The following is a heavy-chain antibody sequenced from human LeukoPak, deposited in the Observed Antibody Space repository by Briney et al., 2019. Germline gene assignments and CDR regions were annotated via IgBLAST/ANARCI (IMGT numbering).Heavy chain of an antibody. J-gene: IGHJ5*02. V-gene: IGHV3-21*01. CDR2: ISTGSNYI. Sequence: GGSLRLSCTASGFTFGSYDMNWVRQAPGKGLEWVSTISTGSNYIYYAHSVKGRITISRENAKGSLYLQTSSLRAEETAVYYCAKNVESKTLIRRSWFDPWGQGTLVTVSS. CDR1: GFTFGSYD. CDR3: AKNVESKTLIRRSWFDP. D-gene: IGHD2-21*01.